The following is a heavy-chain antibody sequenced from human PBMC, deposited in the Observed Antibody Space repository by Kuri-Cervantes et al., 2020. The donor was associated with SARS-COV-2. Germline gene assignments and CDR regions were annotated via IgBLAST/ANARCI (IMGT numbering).Heavy chain of an antibody. Sequence: SCAASGFTFSSYSMNWVRQAPGKGLEWVSSISSSSSYIYYADSVKGRFTISRDNAKNSLYLQMNSLRAEDTAVYYCARRAEYCSSTSCWLSGGMDVWGQGTTVTVSS. CDR3: ARRAEYCSSTSCWLSGGMDV. V-gene: IGHV3-21*01. D-gene: IGHD2-2*01. CDR2: ISSSSSYI. J-gene: IGHJ6*02. CDR1: GFTFSSYS.